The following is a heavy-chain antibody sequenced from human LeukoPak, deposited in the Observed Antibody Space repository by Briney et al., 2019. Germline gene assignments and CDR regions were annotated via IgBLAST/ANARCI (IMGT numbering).Heavy chain of an antibody. CDR2: IYYSGST. J-gene: IGHJ4*02. V-gene: IGHV4-59*01. CDR3: ASLGYCSSTSCYGIFDY. D-gene: IGHD2-2*01. Sequence: SETLSLTCTVSGGSISSYYWSWIRQPPGKGLEWIGYIYYSGSTNYNPSLKSRVIISVDTSKNQFSLKLSSVTAADTAVYYCASLGYCSSTSCYGIFDYWGQGTLVTVSS. CDR1: GGSISSYY.